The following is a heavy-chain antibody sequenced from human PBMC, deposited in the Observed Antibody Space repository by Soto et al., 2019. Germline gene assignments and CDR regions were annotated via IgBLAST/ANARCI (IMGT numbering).Heavy chain of an antibody. V-gene: IGHV1-3*01. CDR1: GYTFNSYA. J-gene: IGHJ4*02. CDR3: ARDPPFGSSGWYAIDY. CDR2: INAGNGNT. D-gene: IGHD6-19*01. Sequence: ASVKVSCKASGYTFNSYAMHWVRQAPGQRLEWMGWINAGNGNTKYSQKFQGRVTITRDTSASTAYMELSSLRSEDTAVYYCARDPPFGSSGWYAIDYWGQGTLVTVSS.